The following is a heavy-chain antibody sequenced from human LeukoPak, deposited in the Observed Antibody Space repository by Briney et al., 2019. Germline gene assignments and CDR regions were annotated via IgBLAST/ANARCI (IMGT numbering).Heavy chain of an antibody. CDR3: ARDPFQGYCTSISCYGFDP. Sequence: SETLSLTCTVSGASISSSDYYWNWIRQPPGKGLEWIGYISYSGNTYYSPSLKSRLTISLDTSKNEFSLKLSSVTAADTAVYYCARDPFQGYCTSISCYGFDPWGQGTLVTVSS. D-gene: IGHD2-2*01. V-gene: IGHV4-30-4*08. J-gene: IGHJ5*02. CDR1: GASISSSDYY. CDR2: ISYSGNT.